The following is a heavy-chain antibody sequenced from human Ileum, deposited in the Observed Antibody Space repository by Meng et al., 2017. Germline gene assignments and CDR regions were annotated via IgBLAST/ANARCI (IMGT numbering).Heavy chain of an antibody. V-gene: IGHV3-73*01. Sequence: GESLKISCAASGFTFSNSHVHWVRPASGEGVEWVGLNTTKTDTYATTYAASGRGRFAISRDDSIYTAYLQMNTLKTDDTAVYYCTIYATVHIWGQGTMVTVSS. CDR3: TIYATVHI. CDR1: GFTFSNSH. J-gene: IGHJ3*02. D-gene: IGHD2/OR15-2a*01. CDR2: NTTKTDTYAT.